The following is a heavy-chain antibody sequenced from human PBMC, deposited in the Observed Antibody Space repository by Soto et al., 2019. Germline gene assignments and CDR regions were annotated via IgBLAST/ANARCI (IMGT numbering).Heavy chain of an antibody. CDR2: IYYSGST. V-gene: IGHV4-59*01. Sequence: PSETLSLTCTVSGGSISSYYWSWIRQPPGKGLEWIGYIYYSGSTNYNPSLKSRVTISVDTSKNQFSLKLSSVTAADTAVYYCAGGDYDRSAGGYYYYGMDVWGQGTTVTVSS. J-gene: IGHJ6*02. CDR3: AGGDYDRSAGGYYYYGMDV. CDR1: GGSISSYY. D-gene: IGHD3-22*01.